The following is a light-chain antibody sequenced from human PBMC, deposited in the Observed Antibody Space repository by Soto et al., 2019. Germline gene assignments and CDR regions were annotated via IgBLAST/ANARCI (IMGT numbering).Light chain of an antibody. CDR1: SSDVGGYNY. Sequence: QSALTQPASVSGSPGQSITISCTGTSSDVGGYNYVSWYQQHPGKAPKHMIYDVSNRPSGVSNRFSGSKSGNTASLTISGLQAEDEADYYCSSYTSRGVVFGGGTQLTVL. CDR2: DVS. V-gene: IGLV2-14*01. J-gene: IGLJ2*01. CDR3: SSYTSRGVV.